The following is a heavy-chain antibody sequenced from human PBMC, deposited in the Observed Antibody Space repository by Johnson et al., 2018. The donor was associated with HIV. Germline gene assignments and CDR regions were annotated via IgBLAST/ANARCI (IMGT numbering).Heavy chain of an antibody. CDR2: INWNGGSP. Sequence: EVQLVESGGGVVRPGGFLRLSCAASGFTSDDYGMSWVRQAPGKGLEWVSGINWNGGSPGYADSVKGRFKSSRANARNSLYLQMNSLRAEDTALYYCARDRRNYYDSSGYPDYDAFDIWGLGTMVTVSS. CDR1: GFTSDDYG. D-gene: IGHD3-22*01. CDR3: ARDRRNYYDSSGYPDYDAFDI. J-gene: IGHJ3*02. V-gene: IGHV3-20*04.